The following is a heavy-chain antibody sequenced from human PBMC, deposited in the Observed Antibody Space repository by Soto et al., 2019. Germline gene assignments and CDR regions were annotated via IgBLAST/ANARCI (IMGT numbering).Heavy chain of an antibody. D-gene: IGHD5-12*01. J-gene: IGHJ5*02. CDR1: GYTFTSYA. CDR2: INAGNGNT. Sequence: QVQLVQSGAEVKKPGASVKVSCKASGYTFTSYAMHWVRQAPGQRLEWMGWINAGNGNTKYSQKFQGRVTITRDTSASTAYMRLSSLRSEDTAVYYCARGGGHGGYDPLLGNWFDPWGQGTLVTVSS. CDR3: ARGGGHGGYDPLLGNWFDP. V-gene: IGHV1-3*01.